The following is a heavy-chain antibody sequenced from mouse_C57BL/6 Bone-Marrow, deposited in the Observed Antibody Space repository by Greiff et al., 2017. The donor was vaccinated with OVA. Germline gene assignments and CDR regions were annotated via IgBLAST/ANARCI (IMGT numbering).Heavy chain of an antibody. CDR2: SRNKANDYTT. V-gene: IGHV7-1*01. CDR1: GFTFSAFY. Sequence: EVMLVESGGGLVQSGRSLRLSCATSGFTFSAFYMEWVRQAPGKGLEWIAASRNKANDYTTEYSASVKGRFIVSRDTSQSILYLQMNALRAEDTAIYYCARDAATAWYFDVWGTGTTVTVSS. D-gene: IGHD1-2*01. J-gene: IGHJ1*03. CDR3: ARDAATAWYFDV.